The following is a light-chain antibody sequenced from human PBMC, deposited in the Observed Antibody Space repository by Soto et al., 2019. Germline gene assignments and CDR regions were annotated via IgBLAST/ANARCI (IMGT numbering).Light chain of an antibody. CDR3: SSYAGSNNLV. V-gene: IGLV2-8*01. J-gene: IGLJ2*01. CDR2: EVS. Sequence: QSALAQPPSASGSPGQSVTITCTGTNSDVGTYNYVFWYQHHPGKAPKFMIYEVSKRPLGVPDRFSGSKSGNTASLTVSGLQAEDEADYYCSSYAGSNNLVFGGGTKLTVL. CDR1: NSDVGTYNY.